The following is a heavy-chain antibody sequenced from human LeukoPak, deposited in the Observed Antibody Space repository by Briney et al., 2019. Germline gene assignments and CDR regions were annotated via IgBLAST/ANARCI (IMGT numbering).Heavy chain of an antibody. V-gene: IGHV3-23*01. CDR2: ISGSGGST. Sequence: GGSLRLSCAASGFTFSSYAMSWVRQAPGKGLEWVSAISGSGGSTYYADSVKGRFTISRDNSKNTLYLQMNSLRAGDTAVYYCAREIESSGWYYFDYWGQGTLVTVSS. J-gene: IGHJ4*02. CDR3: AREIESSGWYYFDY. D-gene: IGHD6-19*01. CDR1: GFTFSSYA.